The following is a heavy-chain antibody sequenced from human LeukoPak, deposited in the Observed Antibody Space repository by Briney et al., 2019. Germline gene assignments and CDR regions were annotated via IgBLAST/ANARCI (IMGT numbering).Heavy chain of an antibody. D-gene: IGHD3-22*01. CDR1: GYTFTSYG. CDR2: ISAYNGNT. J-gene: IGHJ6*03. Sequence: ASVKVSCKASGYTFTSYGISWVRQAPGQGLEWMGWISAYNGNTNYAQKLQGRVTMTTDTSTSTAYMELRSLRSDDTAVYYCARDLAYDSSGYYYRNYYYYMDVWGKGTTVTISS. CDR3: ARDLAYDSSGYYYRNYYYYMDV. V-gene: IGHV1-18*01.